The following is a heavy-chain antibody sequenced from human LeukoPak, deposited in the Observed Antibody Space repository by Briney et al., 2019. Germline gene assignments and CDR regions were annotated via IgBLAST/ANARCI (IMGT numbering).Heavy chain of an antibody. CDR3: ARAPYSSYGDY. CDR1: GGSISSGSYY. D-gene: IGHD3-22*01. J-gene: IGHJ4*02. Sequence: SETLSLTCTVSGGSISSGSYYWSWIRQPAGKGLEWIGRIYTSGSTYYNPSLKSRVTISVDRSKNQFSLKLSSVTAADTAVYYCARAPYSSYGDYWGQGTLVTVAS. CDR2: IYTSGST. V-gene: IGHV4-61*02.